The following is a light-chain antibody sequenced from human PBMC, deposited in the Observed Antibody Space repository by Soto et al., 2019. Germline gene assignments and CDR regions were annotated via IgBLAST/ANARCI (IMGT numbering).Light chain of an antibody. CDR3: VLYMGSGIWV. Sequence: QTVVTQEPSFSVSPGGTVTLTCGLSSGSVSTSYYPSWYQQTPGQAPRTLIYSTKTRSSGVPDRLSGSILGNKAALTITWAQADDESDSYCVLYMGSGIWVFGGGPQLTVL. CDR1: SGSVSTSYY. CDR2: STK. J-gene: IGLJ3*02. V-gene: IGLV8-61*01.